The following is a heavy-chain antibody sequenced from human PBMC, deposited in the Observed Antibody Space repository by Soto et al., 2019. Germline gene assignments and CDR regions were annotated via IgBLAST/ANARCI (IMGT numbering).Heavy chain of an antibody. CDR3: AKEIAARPYYFDY. CDR2: ISYDGSNK. Sequence: QVQLVESGGGVVQPGRSLRLSCAASGFTFSSYGMHWVRQAPGKGLEWVAVISYDGSNKYYADSVKGRFTISRDNSKNTLYLQMNSPRAEDTAVYYCAKEIAARPYYFDYWGQGTLVTVSS. J-gene: IGHJ4*02. D-gene: IGHD6-6*01. CDR1: GFTFSSYG. V-gene: IGHV3-30*18.